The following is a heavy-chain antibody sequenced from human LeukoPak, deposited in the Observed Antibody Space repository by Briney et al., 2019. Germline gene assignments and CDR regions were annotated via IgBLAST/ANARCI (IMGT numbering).Heavy chain of an antibody. J-gene: IGHJ4*02. D-gene: IGHD3-16*02. CDR3: ARESYDYVWGSYPDY. CDR2: IYYSGST. CDR1: GGSISSYY. Sequence: PSETLSLTCTVSGGSISSYYWSWIRQPPGKGLEWIGYIYYSGSTNYNPSLKSRVTISVDTSKNQFSLNLSSVTAADTAVYYCARESYDYVWGSYPDYWGQGTLVTVSS. V-gene: IGHV4-59*01.